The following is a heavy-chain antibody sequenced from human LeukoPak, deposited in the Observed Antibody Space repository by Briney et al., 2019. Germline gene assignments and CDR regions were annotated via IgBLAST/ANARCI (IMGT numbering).Heavy chain of an antibody. J-gene: IGHJ4*02. CDR2: IYSGGTT. V-gene: IGHV3-53*01. Sequence: PGGSLRLSCAASGFTVSSNYMSWVRQAPGKGLQWVSVIYSGGTTYYADSVKGRFTISRDNSKNTLYLQMNSLRAEDTAVYYCARALLVRNGYNYSPNYFDYWGQGTLVTVSS. CDR3: ARALLVRNGYNYSPNYFDY. CDR1: GFTVSSNY. D-gene: IGHD5-24*01.